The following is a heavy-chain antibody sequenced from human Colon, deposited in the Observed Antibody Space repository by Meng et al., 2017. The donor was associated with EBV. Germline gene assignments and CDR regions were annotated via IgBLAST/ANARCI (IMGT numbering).Heavy chain of an antibody. D-gene: IGHD3-10*01. CDR2: IYYNGST. V-gene: IGHV4-39*01. Sequence: QLQRQESGPGLVKPSEPLSLPCTVSGGSISISSYYWGWIRQPPGKGLEWIGSIYYNGSTYYNPSLKSRVTISVDTSKNQFSLKLNSVTAADTAVYYCARRRYYYGSGSYHSYYFDYWGQGALVTVSS. CDR1: GGSISISSYY. J-gene: IGHJ4*02. CDR3: ARRRYYYGSGSYHSYYFDY.